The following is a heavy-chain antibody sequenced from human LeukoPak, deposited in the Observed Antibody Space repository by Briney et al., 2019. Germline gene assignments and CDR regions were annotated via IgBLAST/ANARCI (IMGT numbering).Heavy chain of an antibody. CDR1: GVSISSYY. CDR3: ARRHHPGKQLAPHGYYYYGMDV. V-gene: IGHV4-59*08. J-gene: IGHJ6*02. D-gene: IGHD6-6*01. CDR2: ISDIGSI. Sequence: PSETLSLTCTVSGVSISSYYWSWLRQPPGKGLEWIAYISDIGSINYNPSLKSRVTISVDTSKNQFSLKLSSVTAADTAVYYCARRHHPGKQLAPHGYYYYGMDVWGQGTTVTVSS.